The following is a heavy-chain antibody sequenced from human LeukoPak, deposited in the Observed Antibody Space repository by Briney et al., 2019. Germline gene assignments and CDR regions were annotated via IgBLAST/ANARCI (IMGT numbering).Heavy chain of an antibody. CDR3: ARHPDYDILTGHPNNWFDP. Sequence: SETLSLTCAVYGGSFSDYFWSWIRQPPGKGLEWIGEINPSGSTNYSPSLKSRVTISVDTSKNQFSLKLSSVTAADTAVYYCARHPDYDILTGHPNNWFDPWGQGTLVTVSS. D-gene: IGHD3-9*01. V-gene: IGHV4-34*01. CDR2: INPSGST. J-gene: IGHJ5*02. CDR1: GGSFSDYF.